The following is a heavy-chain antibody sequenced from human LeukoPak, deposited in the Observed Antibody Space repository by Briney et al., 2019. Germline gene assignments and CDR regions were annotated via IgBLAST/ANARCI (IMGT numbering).Heavy chain of an antibody. V-gene: IGHV3-21*01. D-gene: IGHD2-15*01. CDR2: ISSSSSYI. Sequence: PGGSLRLSCAASGFTVSSYSMNWVRQAPGKGLEWVSSISSSSSYIYYADSVKGRFTISRDNAKNSLYLQMNSLRAEDTAVYYCARGHPVVAATHWDYWGQGTLVTVSS. CDR1: GFTVSSYS. J-gene: IGHJ4*02. CDR3: ARGHPVVAATHWDY.